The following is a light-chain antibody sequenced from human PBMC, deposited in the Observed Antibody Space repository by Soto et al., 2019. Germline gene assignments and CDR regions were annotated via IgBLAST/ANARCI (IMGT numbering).Light chain of an antibody. CDR2: LGS. Sequence: DIVVTQSPLSLPVTPGEPASISCRSSQSHLHSNGYNYLDWYLQKPGQSPQLLIYLGSNRASGVPDRFSGSGSGTDFTLKISRVEAEDVGLYYCMQALQAPLTFGQGTKVEI. V-gene: IGKV2-28*01. CDR1: QSHLHSNGYNY. J-gene: IGKJ1*01. CDR3: MQALQAPLT.